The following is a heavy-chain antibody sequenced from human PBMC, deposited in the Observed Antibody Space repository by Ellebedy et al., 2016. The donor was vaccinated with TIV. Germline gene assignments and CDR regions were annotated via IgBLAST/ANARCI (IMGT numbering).Heavy chain of an antibody. CDR2: INRDGSSA. Sequence: GESLKISCAASGFTFSNYWIHWVRQAPGKGLVWLSRINRDGSSANYADSVKGRFSISRDNSKNTLYVPMNSLRAEETAVYYCARGGRDQWLIDYWGQGTLVTVSS. V-gene: IGHV3-74*01. CDR1: GFTFSNYW. CDR3: ARGGRDQWLIDY. D-gene: IGHD6-19*01. J-gene: IGHJ4*02.